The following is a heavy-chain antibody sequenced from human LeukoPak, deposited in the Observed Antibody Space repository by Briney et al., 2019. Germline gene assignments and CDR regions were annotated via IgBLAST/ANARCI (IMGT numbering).Heavy chain of an antibody. CDR3: AKTYSIAAAGEFDY. V-gene: IGHV5-10-1*01. D-gene: IGHD6-13*01. J-gene: IGHJ4*02. Sequence: GESLRISCKGSGYSFTSYWISWVRQMPGKGLEWMGRIDPSDSYTNYSPPFQGHVTISADKSNSTAYLQWSSLKASDTAMYYCAKTYSIAAAGEFDYWGQGTLVTVSS. CDR2: IDPSDSYT. CDR1: GYSFTSYW.